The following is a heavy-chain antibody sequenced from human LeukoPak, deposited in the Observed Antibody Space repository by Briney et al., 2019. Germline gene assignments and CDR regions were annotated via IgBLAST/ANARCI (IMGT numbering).Heavy chain of an antibody. V-gene: IGHV1-2*06. CDR1: GYTLTDYY. J-gene: IGHJ4*02. CDR3: ARVGYYESSGYYEY. D-gene: IGHD3-22*01. CDR2: INPNSGGT. Sequence: ASVKVSCKASGYTLTDYYMHRVRQAPGQGLEWMGRINPNSGGTNYAQKFQGRVTMTRDTSISTGYMELSRLRSDDTAVYYCARVGYYESSGYYEYWGQGTLVTVSS.